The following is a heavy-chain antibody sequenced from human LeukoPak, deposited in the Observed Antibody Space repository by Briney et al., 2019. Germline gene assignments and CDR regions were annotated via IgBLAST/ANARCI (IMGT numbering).Heavy chain of an antibody. D-gene: IGHD2-2*01. CDR2: INEDGGEK. CDR1: GFTFSRYW. V-gene: IGHV3-7*01. Sequence: GGSLRLSCAASGFTFSRYWMSWVRQAPGKGLEWVANINEDGGEKYYVDSVKGRFTISRDNAKNSLYLQVNSLRAEDTAVYYCARAGPYQLPPRPVDYWGQGTLVTVSS. J-gene: IGHJ4*02. CDR3: ARAGPYQLPPRPVDY.